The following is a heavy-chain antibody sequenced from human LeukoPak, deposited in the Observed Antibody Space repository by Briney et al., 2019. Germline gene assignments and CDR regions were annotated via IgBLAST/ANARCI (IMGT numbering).Heavy chain of an antibody. Sequence: SETLSLTCAVYGGSFSGYYWSWIRQPSGRGLEWIGEINHSGSTNYNPSLKSRVTISVDSSKNQFSLKLSSVTAADTAVYYCARGLNRHGYSYGYSNEADYWGQGTLVTVSS. D-gene: IGHD5-18*01. V-gene: IGHV4-34*01. CDR1: GGSFSGYY. J-gene: IGHJ4*02. CDR2: INHSGST. CDR3: ARGLNRHGYSYGYSNEADY.